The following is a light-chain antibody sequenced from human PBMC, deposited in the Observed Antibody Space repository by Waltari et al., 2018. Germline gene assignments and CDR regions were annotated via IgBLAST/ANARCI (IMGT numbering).Light chain of an antibody. J-gene: IGKJ1*01. Sequence: DIQMTQSTSTLSASVGDRVTITCRASQTFRSWLSWYQHKPGKAPKLLIYKASNLESGVPSSFSGSGSWTEFTLTVSSLQPDDFATYYCQQYDSYPWTFGQGTNVEI. CDR2: KAS. V-gene: IGKV1-5*03. CDR3: QQYDSYPWT. CDR1: QTFRSW.